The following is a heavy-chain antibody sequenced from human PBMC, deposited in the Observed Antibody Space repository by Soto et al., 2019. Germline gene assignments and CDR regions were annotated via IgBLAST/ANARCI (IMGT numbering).Heavy chain of an antibody. J-gene: IGHJ3*02. V-gene: IGHV3-7*01. CDR2: IKQDGSEK. Sequence: GGSLRLSCAASGFTFSSYWMSWVRQAPGKGLEWVANIKQDGSEKYYVDSVKGRFTISRDNAKNSLYLQMNSLRAEDTAVYYCAREYCSSTSCSYAFDIWGQGTMVTVSS. CDR3: AREYCSSTSCSYAFDI. CDR1: GFTFSSYW. D-gene: IGHD2-2*01.